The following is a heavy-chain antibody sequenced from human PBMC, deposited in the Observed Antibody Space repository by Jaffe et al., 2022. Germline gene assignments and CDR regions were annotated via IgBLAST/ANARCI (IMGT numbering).Heavy chain of an antibody. CDR1: GFTFSSYG. D-gene: IGHD5-18*01. J-gene: IGHJ3*02. CDR3: AKWSLDTAMVQNDAFDI. V-gene: IGHV3-30*18. CDR2: ISYDGSNK. Sequence: QVQLVESGGGVVQPGRSLRLSCAASGFTFSSYGMHWVRQAPGKGLEWVAVISYDGSNKYYADSVKGRFTISRDNSKNTLYLQMNSLRAEDTAVYYCAKWSLDTAMVQNDAFDIWGQGTMVTVSS.